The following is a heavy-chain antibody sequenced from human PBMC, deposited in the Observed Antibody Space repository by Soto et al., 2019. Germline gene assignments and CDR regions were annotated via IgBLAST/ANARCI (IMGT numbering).Heavy chain of an antibody. Sequence: PGGSLRLSCAASGFTFSSYAMHWFRQAPGKGLEWVAVISYDGSNKYYADSVKGRFTISRDNSKNTLYLQMNSLRAEDTAVYYCARDPYEYYYDSSGPLSPDAFDIWGQGTMVTVSS. CDR1: GFTFSSYA. D-gene: IGHD3-22*01. V-gene: IGHV3-30-3*01. CDR2: ISYDGSNK. CDR3: ARDPYEYYYDSSGPLSPDAFDI. J-gene: IGHJ3*02.